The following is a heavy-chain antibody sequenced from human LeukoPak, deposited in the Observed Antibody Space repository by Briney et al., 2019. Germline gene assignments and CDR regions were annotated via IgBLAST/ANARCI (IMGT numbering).Heavy chain of an antibody. CDR2: IKQDGSEK. J-gene: IGHJ6*02. Sequence: PGGSLRLSCAASGFTFSSYWMSWVRQAPGKGLEWVANIKQDGSEKYYVDSVKGRFTISRDNAKNSLYLQMNSLRAEDTAVYYCARDSPTVAGTGYYYGMDVWGQGTTVTVSS. CDR3: ARDSPTVAGTGYYYGMDV. V-gene: IGHV3-7*01. D-gene: IGHD6-19*01. CDR1: GFTFSSYW.